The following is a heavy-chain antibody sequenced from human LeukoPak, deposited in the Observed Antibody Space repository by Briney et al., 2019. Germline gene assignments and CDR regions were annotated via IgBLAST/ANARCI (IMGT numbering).Heavy chain of an antibody. D-gene: IGHD2-15*01. V-gene: IGHV1-69*04. CDR3: TLGYCSGGSCPQSYDY. Sequence: SVKVSCKASGGTFSSYAISWVRQAPGQGLEWMGRIIPILGIANYAQKFQGGVTITADKSTSTAYMELSSLRSEDTAVYYCTLGYCSGGSCPQSYDYWGQGTLVTVSS. J-gene: IGHJ4*02. CDR1: GGTFSSYA. CDR2: IIPILGIA.